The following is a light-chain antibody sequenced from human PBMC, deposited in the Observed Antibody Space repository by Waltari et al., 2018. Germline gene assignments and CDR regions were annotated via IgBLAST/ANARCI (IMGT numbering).Light chain of an antibody. V-gene: IGKV3-20*01. CDR2: GAS. CDR3: QHYGSTVMYT. Sequence: RAGQYIRIRCVAWHEQIPVEAPRLLIDGASSRAAGIPDRFSCSGSGTDFARTISRLEPEDFAVYSFQHYGSTVMYTYVQGAKLEMK. J-gene: IGKJ2*01. CDR1: QYIRIRC.